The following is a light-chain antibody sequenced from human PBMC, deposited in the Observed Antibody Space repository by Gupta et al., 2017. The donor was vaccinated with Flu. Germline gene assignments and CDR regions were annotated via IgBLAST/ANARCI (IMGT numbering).Light chain of an antibody. V-gene: IGLV1-51*02. CDR1: STNIGINY. Sequence: QSVLTQPRSVSAAPGQQVTIPCSGSSTNIGINYVAWYQQHPGTAPTLLIYENNKRRSGSAARFSASKSGTTATLGITGLQTGDEADYYCGTWDRSRSAWVFGGGTKLTVL. CDR3: GTWDRSRSAWV. J-gene: IGLJ3*02. CDR2: ENN.